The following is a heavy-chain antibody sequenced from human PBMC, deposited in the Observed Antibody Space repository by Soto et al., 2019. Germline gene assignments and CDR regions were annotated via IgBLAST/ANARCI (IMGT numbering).Heavy chain of an antibody. CDR2: ISSSSSYI. CDR1: GFTFSSYS. V-gene: IGHV3-21*01. J-gene: IGHJ4*02. Sequence: GGSLRLSCAASGFTFSSYSMNWVRQAPGKGLEWVSSISSSSSYIYYADSVKGRFTISRDNAKNSLYPQMNSLRAEDTAVYYCARDSTGDIVATIKYWGQGTLVTVSS. CDR3: ARDSTGDIVATIKY. D-gene: IGHD5-12*01.